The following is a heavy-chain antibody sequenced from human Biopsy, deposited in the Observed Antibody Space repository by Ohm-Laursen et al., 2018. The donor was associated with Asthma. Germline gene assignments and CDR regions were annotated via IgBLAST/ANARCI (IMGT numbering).Heavy chain of an antibody. D-gene: IGHD6-13*01. CDR1: GYTFIGCH. CDR3: ARGQKSAGDRWFDP. Sequence: ASVKVSCKASGYTFIGCHIHWMRQAPGQGLEWMGRINPNSGGTNYAQKFQGRVTMTRDTSISTAYMEVSRLRSDDTGVYYCARGQKSAGDRWFDPWGQGTLVTVSS. V-gene: IGHV1-2*05. CDR2: INPNSGGT. J-gene: IGHJ5*02.